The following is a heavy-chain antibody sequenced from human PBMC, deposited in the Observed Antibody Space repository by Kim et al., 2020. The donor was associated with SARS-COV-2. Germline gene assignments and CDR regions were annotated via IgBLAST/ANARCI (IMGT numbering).Heavy chain of an antibody. CDR3: ARGHSSGWYKAYYYYYGMDV. CDR2: IIPIFGTA. Sequence: SVKVSCKASGGTFNSYAISWVRQAPGQGLEWMGGIIPIFGTANYAQKFQGRVTITADESTSTAYMELSSLRSEDTAVYYCARGHSSGWYKAYYYYYGMDVWGQGTTVTVSS. V-gene: IGHV1-69*13. D-gene: IGHD6-19*01. CDR1: GGTFNSYA. J-gene: IGHJ6*02.